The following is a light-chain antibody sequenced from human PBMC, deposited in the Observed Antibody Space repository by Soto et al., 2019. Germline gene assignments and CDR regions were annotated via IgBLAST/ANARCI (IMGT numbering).Light chain of an antibody. J-gene: IGKJ1*01. V-gene: IGKV3-15*01. Sequence: EIVMTQSPATLSMSPGQRVTLSCRASQSVSSNLAWNQQKPGQAPRLLIYGASTRATGIPDRFSGSGSGTEVTLTISSLQSEDFAVYYCQQYNIWPWTFGQGTKVEIK. CDR2: GAS. CDR3: QQYNIWPWT. CDR1: QSVSSN.